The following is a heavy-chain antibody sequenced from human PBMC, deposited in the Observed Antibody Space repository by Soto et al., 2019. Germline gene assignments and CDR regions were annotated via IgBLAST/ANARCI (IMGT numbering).Heavy chain of an antibody. CDR1: GDSVSSNSAA. CDR3: AREPSYSSSSYFYSGMDV. CDR2: TYYRSKWYN. J-gene: IGHJ6*02. D-gene: IGHD6-13*01. V-gene: IGHV6-1*01. Sequence: PSQTLSLTCAISGDSVSSNSAAWNWIRQSPSRGLEWLGRTYYRSKWYNDYAVSVKSRITINPDTSKNQFSLQLHSVTPEDTAEYYCAREPSYSSSSYFYSGMDVWCQGTTVTVSS.